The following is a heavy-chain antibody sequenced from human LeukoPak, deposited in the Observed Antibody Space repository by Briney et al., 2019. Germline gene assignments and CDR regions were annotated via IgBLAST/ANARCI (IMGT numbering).Heavy chain of an antibody. CDR2: IYYSGST. J-gene: IGHJ4*02. CDR3: ARGDDGSGYYIPIFDY. V-gene: IGHV4-59*01. CDR1: GGSISSYY. D-gene: IGHD3-22*01. Sequence: PSETLSLTCTVSGGSISSYYWSWIRQPPGKGLEWIGYIYYSGSTNYNPSLKSRVTISVDTSKNQFSLKLSSVTAADTAVYYCARGDDGSGYYIPIFDYWGQGTLVTVSS.